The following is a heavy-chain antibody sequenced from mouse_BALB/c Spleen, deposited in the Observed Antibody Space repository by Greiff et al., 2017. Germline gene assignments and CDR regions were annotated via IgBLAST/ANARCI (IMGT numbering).Heavy chain of an antibody. J-gene: IGHJ4*01. D-gene: IGHD2-12*01. V-gene: IGHV1S22*01. CDR2: IYPGSGST. CDR3: TRLRFTTAMDY. Sequence: LQQPGSELVRPGASVKLSCKASGYTFTSYWMHWVKQRPGQGLEWIGNIYPGSGSTNYDEKFKSKATLTVDTSSSTAYMQLSSLTSEDSAVYYCTRLRFTTAMDYWGQGTSVTVSS. CDR1: GYTFTSYW.